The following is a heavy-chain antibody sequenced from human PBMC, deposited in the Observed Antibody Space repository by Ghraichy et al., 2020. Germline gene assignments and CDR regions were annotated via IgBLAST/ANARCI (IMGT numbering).Heavy chain of an antibody. J-gene: IGHJ3*02. CDR2: IYYSGST. CDR3: ARDSVCFGELRPFDI. D-gene: IGHD3-10*01. CDR1: GGSISSYY. Sequence: SETLSLTCTVSGGSISSYYWNWIRQPPGKGLEWIGYIYYSGSTNYNPSLKSRVTISVDTSKNQFSLKLSSVTAADTAVYYCARDSVCFGELRPFDIWGQGTMVTVSS. V-gene: IGHV4-59*01.